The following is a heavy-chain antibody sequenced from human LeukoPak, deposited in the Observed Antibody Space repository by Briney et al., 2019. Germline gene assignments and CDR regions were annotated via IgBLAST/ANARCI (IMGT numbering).Heavy chain of an antibody. D-gene: IGHD3-9*01. CDR1: GGSISSYY. CDR2: IYYSGST. J-gene: IGHJ6*02. V-gene: IGHV4-59*01. Sequence: SETLSLTCTVSGGSISSYYWSWIRQPPGKGLEWIGYIYYSGSTNYNPSLKSRVTISVDTSKNQFSLKLSSVIAADTAVYYCARDSSGLRYFDWLSLKPYYYYGMDVWGQGTTVTVSS. CDR3: ARDSSGLRYFDWLSLKPYYYYGMDV.